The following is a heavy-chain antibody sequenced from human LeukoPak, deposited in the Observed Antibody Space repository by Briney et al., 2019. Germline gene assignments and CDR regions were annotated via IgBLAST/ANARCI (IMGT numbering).Heavy chain of an antibody. Sequence: GRSLRLSCTASGFTFGDYLMSWFRQAPGKGLEWIGFISGGTTEYAASVKGRFTISRDDSTSIAYLQMNSLTTEDTAVYYCSRGSGWLSVYWGQGALVTVSS. CDR1: GFTFGDYL. CDR3: SRGSGWLSVY. V-gene: IGHV3-49*03. D-gene: IGHD6-19*01. CDR2: ISGGTT. J-gene: IGHJ4*02.